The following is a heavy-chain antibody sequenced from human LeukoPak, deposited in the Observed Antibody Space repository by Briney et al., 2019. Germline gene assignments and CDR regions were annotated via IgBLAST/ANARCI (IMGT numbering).Heavy chain of an antibody. D-gene: IGHD6-13*01. CDR3: ARGPLVTEQQLLP. CDR1: GYTLTSYG. V-gene: IGHV1-18*01. J-gene: IGHJ5*02. Sequence: ASVKVSCKASGYTLTSYGISWVRQAPGQGLEWMGWISAYNGNTNYAQKLQGRVTMTTDTSTSTAYTELSSLRSEDTAVYYCARGPLVTEQQLLPWGQGTLVTVSS. CDR2: ISAYNGNT.